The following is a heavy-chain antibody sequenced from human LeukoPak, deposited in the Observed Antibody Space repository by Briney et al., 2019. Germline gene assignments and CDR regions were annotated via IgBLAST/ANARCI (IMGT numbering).Heavy chain of an antibody. CDR1: GFTFSSYG. V-gene: IGHV3-30*02. Sequence: PGGSLRLSCAASGFTFSSYGMHWVRQAPGKGLEWVAFIRYDGSNKYYADSVKGRFTISRDNAKNSLYLQMNSLRAEDTAVYYCARAQRGGNSMAGFDYWGQGTLVTVSS. D-gene: IGHD4-23*01. CDR3: ARAQRGGNSMAGFDY. CDR2: IRYDGSNK. J-gene: IGHJ4*02.